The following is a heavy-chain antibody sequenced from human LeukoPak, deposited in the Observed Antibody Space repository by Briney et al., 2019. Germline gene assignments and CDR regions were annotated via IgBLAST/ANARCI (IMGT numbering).Heavy chain of an antibody. CDR1: GGPISSFY. Sequence: KSSETLSLTCTVSGGPISSFYWSWIRQPPGKGLEWIGYISHVGGTNYNPYLKSRVTISLDTPKNQISLRLSSVTAADTAIYYCAATAPYLYLHLWGRGTLVTVSS. D-gene: IGHD4-17*01. CDR3: AATAPYLYLHL. J-gene: IGHJ2*01. CDR2: ISHVGGT. V-gene: IGHV4-59*08.